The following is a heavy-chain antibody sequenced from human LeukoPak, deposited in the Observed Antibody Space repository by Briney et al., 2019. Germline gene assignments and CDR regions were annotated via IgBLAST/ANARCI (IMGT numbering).Heavy chain of an antibody. CDR1: GFTFSNYD. J-gene: IGHJ2*01. D-gene: IGHD6-13*01. CDR3: AKIAAAGTDNWYFDL. V-gene: IGHV3-23*01. CDR2: ISGSGGTT. Sequence: QPGGSLRLSCAASGFTFSNYDMSWVRQAPGKGLEWVSVISGSGGTTYYADSVKGRLTISRDNSKNTLYLQMNSLRAEDTAVYYCAKIAAAGTDNWYFDLWGRGTLVTVSS.